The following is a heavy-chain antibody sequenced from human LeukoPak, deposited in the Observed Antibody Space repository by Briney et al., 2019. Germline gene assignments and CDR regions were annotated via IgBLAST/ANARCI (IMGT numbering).Heavy chain of an antibody. D-gene: IGHD6-19*01. J-gene: IGHJ4*02. CDR2: IYTSGST. Sequence: SSQTLSLTCTVSGGSISSGSYYWSWIRQPAGKGLEWIGRIYTSGSTNYNPSLKSRVTISVDTSKNQFSLKLSSVTAADTAVYYCASTDVSSGWSVGYWGQGTLVTVSS. V-gene: IGHV4-61*02. CDR3: ASTDVSSGWSVGY. CDR1: GGSISSGSYY.